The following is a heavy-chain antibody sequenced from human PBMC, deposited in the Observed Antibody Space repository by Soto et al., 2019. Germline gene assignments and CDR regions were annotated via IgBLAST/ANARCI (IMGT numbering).Heavy chain of an antibody. Sequence: PSETLSLTCTVSGGSISSYYWSWIRQPPGKGLERIASIHYSGSTKYNPSLKSRVTVSVDTSKNLFSLKLSSVTAADTAVYYCAGSTGWYWFDPWGQGTLVTVS. CDR2: IHYSGST. D-gene: IGHD6-19*01. V-gene: IGHV4-59*08. CDR1: GGSISSYY. CDR3: AGSTGWYWFDP. J-gene: IGHJ5*02.